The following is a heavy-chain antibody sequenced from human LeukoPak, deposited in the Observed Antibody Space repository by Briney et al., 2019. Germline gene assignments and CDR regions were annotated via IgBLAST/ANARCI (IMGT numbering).Heavy chain of an antibody. D-gene: IGHD3-10*01. CDR3: ARAGSHWHYVY. Sequence: GGSLRLSCAASGFTFSGFSMSWVRQSPTKGLEWVANIKQDGSERYYVDSVKGRFTISRDNAKNSLSLQMDNLRVEDTAAYYCARAGSHWHYVYWGQGTVVTVSS. CDR2: IKQDGSER. CDR1: GFTFSGFS. J-gene: IGHJ4*02. V-gene: IGHV3-7*01.